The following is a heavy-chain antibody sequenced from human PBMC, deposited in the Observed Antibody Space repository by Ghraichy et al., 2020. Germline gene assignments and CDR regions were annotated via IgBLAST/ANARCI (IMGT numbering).Heavy chain of an antibody. Sequence: SETLSLTCAVYGGSFSGYYWSWIRQPPGKGLEWIGEINHSGSTNYNPSLKSRVTISVDTSKNQFSLKLSSVTAADTAVYYCAKGRIAAAGRRNWFDPWGQGTLVTVSS. V-gene: IGHV4-34*01. CDR2: INHSGST. J-gene: IGHJ5*02. CDR1: GGSFSGYY. D-gene: IGHD6-13*01. CDR3: AKGRIAAAGRRNWFDP.